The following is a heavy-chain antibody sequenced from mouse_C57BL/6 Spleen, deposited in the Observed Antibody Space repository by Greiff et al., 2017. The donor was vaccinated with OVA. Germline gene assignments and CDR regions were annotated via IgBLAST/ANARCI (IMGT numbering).Heavy chain of an antibody. CDR2: IYPGSGST. CDR1: GYTFPSSW. CDR3: ARSGYSYDY. J-gene: IGHJ2*01. V-gene: IGHV1-55*01. D-gene: IGHD2-12*01. Sequence: QVQLQQPGAELVKPGASVKMSCKASGYTFPSSWITWVKQRPGQGLAWIGDIYPGSGSTNYNEKFKSKATLTVDTSSRTAYMQLSSLTSEDSAVYYCARSGYSYDYWGQGTTLTVSS.